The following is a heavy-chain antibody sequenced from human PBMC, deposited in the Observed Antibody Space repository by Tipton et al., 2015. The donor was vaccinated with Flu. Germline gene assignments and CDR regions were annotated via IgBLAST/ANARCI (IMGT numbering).Heavy chain of an antibody. CDR2: SHSGAST. D-gene: IGHD3-10*01. CDR1: GFTVSGNY. Sequence: VQLVQSGGGLIQPGGSLRLSCAASGFTVSGNYMSWVRQSPGRGLEWVSVISHSGASTYYARSVKGRFTISRDNFKNTLYLQMDSLTPDDTAIYFCAKDQTGGVISVDYWGQGTLVTVSS. CDR3: AKDQTGGVISVDY. V-gene: IGHV3-53*01. J-gene: IGHJ4*02.